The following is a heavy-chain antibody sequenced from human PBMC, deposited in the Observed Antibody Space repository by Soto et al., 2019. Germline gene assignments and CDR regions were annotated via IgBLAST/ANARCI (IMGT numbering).Heavy chain of an antibody. Sequence: QVQLQESGPGLVKPSQTLSLTCTVSGGSISSGGYYWSWIRQHPGKGLEWIGYIYYSGSTYYNPSLKSRVTISVDTSKNQFSLKLSSVTAADTAVYYCARDFSRDYSQQGGYYYYYMDVWGKGTTVTVSS. CDR2: IYYSGST. D-gene: IGHD4-4*01. CDR1: GGSISSGGYY. J-gene: IGHJ6*03. CDR3: ARDFSRDYSQQGGYYYYYMDV. V-gene: IGHV4-31*03.